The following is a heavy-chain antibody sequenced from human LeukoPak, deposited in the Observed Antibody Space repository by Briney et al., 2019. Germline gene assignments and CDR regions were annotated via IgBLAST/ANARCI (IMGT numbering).Heavy chain of an antibody. J-gene: IGHJ4*02. D-gene: IGHD4-23*01. Sequence: ASVKVSCKASGYAFTAYYMHWVRQAPGQGLEWMGRINPNSGDTIYAQNFQGRVTVTRDTSISTAYMELSRLRSDDTAVYYCARWGGGNQGHWGQGTLVTVSS. CDR3: ARWGGGNQGH. CDR2: INPNSGDT. V-gene: IGHV1-2*06. CDR1: GYAFTAYY.